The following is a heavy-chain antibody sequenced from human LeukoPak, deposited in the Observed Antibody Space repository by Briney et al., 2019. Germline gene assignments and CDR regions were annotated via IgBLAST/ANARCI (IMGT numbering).Heavy chain of an antibody. CDR3: AKRGGDGVDY. J-gene: IGHJ4*02. V-gene: IGHV4-30-4*01. CDR2: IYYSGST. Sequence: SETLSLTCTVSGGSISSGDYYWSWLRPPPGKGLEWIGYIYYSGSTYYNPSLKSRVTISVDTSKNQFSLKLSSVTAADTAVYYCAKRGGDGVDYWGQGTLVTVSS. D-gene: IGHD3-16*01. CDR1: GGSISSGDYY.